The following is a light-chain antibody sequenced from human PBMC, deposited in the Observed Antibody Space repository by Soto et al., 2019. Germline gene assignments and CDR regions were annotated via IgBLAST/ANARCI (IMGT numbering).Light chain of an antibody. V-gene: IGKV3-20*01. J-gene: IGKJ1*01. Sequence: IVLTPSPGTLALSPGERATLSRRASQSVSNNYLAWYQQKPGQAPRLLIYGASNRATGIPDRFSGSGSGTDFTLTISRLEPGDFAVYYCQQYGSSGTFGQGTKVDIK. CDR2: GAS. CDR1: QSVSNNY. CDR3: QQYGSSGT.